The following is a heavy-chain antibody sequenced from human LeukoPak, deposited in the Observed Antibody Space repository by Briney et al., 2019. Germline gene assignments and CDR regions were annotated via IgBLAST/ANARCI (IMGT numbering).Heavy chain of an antibody. CDR1: GFTFSSSA. V-gene: IGHV3-23*01. CDR2: ISGTGVYT. CDR3: ARDRGSGWYDY. Sequence: GGSLILSCAASGFTFSSSAMSWARQAPGKGLEWVSDISGTGVYTYYADSVKGRFTISRDNSKNTLYLQMNSLRAEDTAVYYCARDRGSGWYDYWGQGTLVTVSS. D-gene: IGHD6-19*01. J-gene: IGHJ4*02.